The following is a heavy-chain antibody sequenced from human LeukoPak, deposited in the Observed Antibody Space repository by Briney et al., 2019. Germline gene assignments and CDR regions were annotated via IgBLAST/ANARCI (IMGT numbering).Heavy chain of an antibody. V-gene: IGHV3-23*01. CDR3: AKRGMYYYGSGSCAGENWFDP. J-gene: IGHJ5*02. Sequence: PGGSLRLSCAASGFTVSSNYMSWVRHAPGKGLEWVSAISGSGGSTYYADSVKGRFTISRDNSKNTLYLQMNSLRAEDTAAYYCAKRGMYYYGSGSCAGENWFDPWGQGTLVTVSS. CDR2: ISGSGGST. D-gene: IGHD3-10*01. CDR1: GFTVSSNY.